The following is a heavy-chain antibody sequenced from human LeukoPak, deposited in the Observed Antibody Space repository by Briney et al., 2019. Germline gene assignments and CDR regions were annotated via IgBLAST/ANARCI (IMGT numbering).Heavy chain of an antibody. J-gene: IGHJ5*02. CDR3: ASLYGGGYGGSTISNWSDP. CDR2: INHSGST. Sequence: PSETLSLTCAVYGGSFSGYYWSWIRQPPGKGLEWIGEINHSGSTNYDPSIKSRVTISVDTSKNQFSLNLTSVTAADTAVYYCASLYGGGYGGSTISNWSDPGGQEPLVTVS. D-gene: IGHD3-16*01. V-gene: IGHV4-34*01. CDR1: GGSFSGYY.